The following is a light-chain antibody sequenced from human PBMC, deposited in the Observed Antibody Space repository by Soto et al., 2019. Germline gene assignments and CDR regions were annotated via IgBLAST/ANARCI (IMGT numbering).Light chain of an antibody. CDR3: CAYVGARSYV. J-gene: IGLJ1*01. V-gene: IGLV2-23*01. CDR1: NNL. CDR2: EGT. Sequence: QSVLTQPASVSGSPGQSITISCTGTNNLVSWYQQHPGKAPKVVVYEGTKRPSGVSNRFSGSNSGGTASLTISGLQAEDEASYFCCAYVGARSYVFGPGNKVTVL.